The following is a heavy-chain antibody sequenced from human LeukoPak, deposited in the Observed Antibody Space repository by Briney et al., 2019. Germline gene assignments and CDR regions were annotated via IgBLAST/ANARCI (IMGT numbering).Heavy chain of an antibody. J-gene: IGHJ2*01. CDR2: IYTSGST. V-gene: IGHV4-4*07. Sequence: SETLSLTCTVSGGSISSYYWSWIRQPAGEGLEWIGRIYTSGSTNYNPSRKSRVTMSVDTSKNQFSLKLSSVTAADTAVYYCARAEVVVVPERYFDLWGRGTLVTVSS. CDR1: GGSISSYY. CDR3: ARAEVVVVPERYFDL. D-gene: IGHD3-22*01.